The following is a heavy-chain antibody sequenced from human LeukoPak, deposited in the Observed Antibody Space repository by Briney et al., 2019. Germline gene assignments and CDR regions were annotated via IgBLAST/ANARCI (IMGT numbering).Heavy chain of an antibody. D-gene: IGHD3-16*01. CDR1: GGSFSGYY. Sequence: SETLSLTCAVYGGSFSGYYWSWIRQPPGKGLEWIGEIDHSGSTNYNPSLKSRVTISVDTSKNQFSLKLSSVTAADTAVYYCARHFVFRVMIRASDIWGQGTMVTVSS. J-gene: IGHJ3*02. CDR2: IDHSGST. V-gene: IGHV4-34*01. CDR3: ARHFVFRVMIRASDI.